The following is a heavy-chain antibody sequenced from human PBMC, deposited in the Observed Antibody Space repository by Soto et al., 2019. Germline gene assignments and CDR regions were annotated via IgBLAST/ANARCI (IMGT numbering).Heavy chain of an antibody. CDR3: ARSQGSSTSLEIYYYYYYGMDV. J-gene: IGHJ6*02. CDR2: IIPISDTT. Sequence: QVQLVHSGAEVKKPGSSVKVSCKASGGTFSSYAISWVRQAPGQGLDWMGGIIPISDTTNYAQKFQGSVTITAGESTSTAYMELSSLRSEDTAVYYCARSQGSSTSLEIYYYYYYGMDVWGQGTTVTVSS. V-gene: IGHV1-69*01. CDR1: GGTFSSYA. D-gene: IGHD2-2*01.